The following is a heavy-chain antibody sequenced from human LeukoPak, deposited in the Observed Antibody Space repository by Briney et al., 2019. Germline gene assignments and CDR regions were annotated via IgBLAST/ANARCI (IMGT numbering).Heavy chain of an antibody. Sequence: GASVKVSCKASGYTFTGYYMHWVRQAPGQGLEWMGWINPKSGGTNYAQKFQDRVTMTRDTSISTAYMELSRLRSDDTAVYYCARDGQGSGKTFDYWGQGTLVTVSS. D-gene: IGHD1-1*01. J-gene: IGHJ4*02. CDR3: ARDGQGSGKTFDY. CDR2: INPKSGGT. CDR1: GYTFTGYY. V-gene: IGHV1-2*02.